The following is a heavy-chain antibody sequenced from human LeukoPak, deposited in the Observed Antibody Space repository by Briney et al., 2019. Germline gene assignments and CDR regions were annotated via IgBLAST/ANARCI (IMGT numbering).Heavy chain of an antibody. CDR1: GFTFSSYS. J-gene: IGHJ4*02. V-gene: IGHV3-21*01. D-gene: IGHD6-19*01. Sequence: GGSLRLSCAASGFTFSSYSMNWVRQAPGKGLEWVSSISSSSSYICYADSVKGRFTISRDNAKNSLYLQMNSLRAEDTAVYYCARRDSSGWSDFDYWGQGTLVTVSS. CDR3: ARRDSSGWSDFDY. CDR2: ISSSSSYI.